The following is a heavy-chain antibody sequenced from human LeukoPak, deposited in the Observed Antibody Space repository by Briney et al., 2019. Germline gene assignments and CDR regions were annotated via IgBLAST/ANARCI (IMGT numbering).Heavy chain of an antibody. J-gene: IGHJ5*02. CDR2: TYYRSKWYN. CDR1: GDSVSSNSAA. CDR3: ARDVAYSSGSKYNWFDP. D-gene: IGHD6-19*01. V-gene: IGHV6-1*01. Sequence: SQTLSLTCAISGDSVSSNSAAWNWIRQSPSRGLEWLGRTYYRSKWYNDYAVSVKSRIIINPDTSKNQFSLQLNSVTPEDTAVYYCARDVAYSSGSKYNWFDPWGQGTLVTVSS.